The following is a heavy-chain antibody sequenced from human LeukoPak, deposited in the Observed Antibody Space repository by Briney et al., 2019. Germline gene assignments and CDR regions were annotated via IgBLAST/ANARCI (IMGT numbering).Heavy chain of an antibody. Sequence: SETLPLTCIVSGGSISSSNYYWAWIRQPPGKGLEWIGSIYYSGNTFYNPSLKSRVTIFADTSKNQFSLKLSSVTAADTAVYYCAGRIIVATIDYWGQGTLVTVSS. CDR3: AGRIIVATIDY. J-gene: IGHJ4*02. CDR2: IYYSGNT. D-gene: IGHD5-12*01. CDR1: GGSISSSNYY. V-gene: IGHV4-39*01.